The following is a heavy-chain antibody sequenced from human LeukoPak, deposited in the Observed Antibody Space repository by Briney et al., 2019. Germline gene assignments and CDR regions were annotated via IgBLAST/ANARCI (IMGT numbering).Heavy chain of an antibody. Sequence: PGGSLRLSCAASGFTFSSYWMSWVRQAPGKGLEWVASIKQDGSEKYYVDSVKGRFTISRDNAKNSLYLQMNSLRAEDTAVYYCARDRGSGWYPSDYWGQGTLVTVSS. CDR3: ARDRGSGWYPSDY. V-gene: IGHV3-7*01. CDR1: GFTFSSYW. D-gene: IGHD6-19*01. J-gene: IGHJ4*02. CDR2: IKQDGSEK.